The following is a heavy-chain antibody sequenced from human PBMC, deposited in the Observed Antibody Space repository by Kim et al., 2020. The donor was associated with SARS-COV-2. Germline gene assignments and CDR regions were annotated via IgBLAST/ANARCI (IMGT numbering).Heavy chain of an antibody. J-gene: IGHJ4*02. V-gene: IGHV3-33*01. Sequence: GGSLRLSCAASGFPFSSYGMHWVRQAPGKGLEWVAVIWYDGSKKYYADSVKGRFTISRDNSKNTLYLQMNSLRAEDTAVYYCAREENCSGDCSLDYWGQGTLATVSS. CDR3: AREENCSGDCSLDY. CDR2: IWYDGSKK. D-gene: IGHD2-21*02. CDR1: GFPFSSYG.